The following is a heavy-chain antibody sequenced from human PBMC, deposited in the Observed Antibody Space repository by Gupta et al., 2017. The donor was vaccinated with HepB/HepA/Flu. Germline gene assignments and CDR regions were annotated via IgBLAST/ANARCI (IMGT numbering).Heavy chain of an antibody. D-gene: IGHD3-10*01. CDR2: ISSSSSYI. V-gene: IGHV3-21*01. CDR1: GFTFSSYS. Sequence: EVQLVESGGGLVKPGGSLRLSCAASGFTFSSYSMTWVRQAPGKGLEWVSSISSSSSYIYYADSVKGRFTISRDNAKNSLYLQMNSLRAEDTAVYYCAQLSATYYYGSGSYSQSPTYYYGMDVWGQGTTVTVSS. CDR3: AQLSATYYYGSGSYSQSPTYYYGMDV. J-gene: IGHJ6*02.